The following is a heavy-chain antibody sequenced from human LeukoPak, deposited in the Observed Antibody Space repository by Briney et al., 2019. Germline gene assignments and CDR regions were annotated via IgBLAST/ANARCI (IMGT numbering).Heavy chain of an antibody. Sequence: GGSLRLSCEASGFTFSIYEVNWVRQAPGKGLEWVSAISGSGGSTYYADSVKGRFTISRDNSKNTLYLQMNSLRAEDTAVYYCAKDLGNEYWFGERWAYDYWGQGTLVTVSS. J-gene: IGHJ4*02. CDR3: AKDLGNEYWFGERWAYDY. V-gene: IGHV3-23*01. CDR1: GFTFSIYE. CDR2: ISGSGGST. D-gene: IGHD3-10*01.